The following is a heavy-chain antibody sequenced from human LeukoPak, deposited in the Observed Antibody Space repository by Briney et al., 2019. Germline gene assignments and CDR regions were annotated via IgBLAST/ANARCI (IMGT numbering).Heavy chain of an antibody. Sequence: SQTLSLTCTVSGGSISSGDYYWSWIRQPPGKGLEWIGYIYYSGSTYYNPSLKSRVTISVDTSKNQFSLKLSSVTAADTAVYYCARDSSITIFGVVNLADDAFDIWGQGTMVTVSS. CDR2: IYYSGST. D-gene: IGHD3-3*01. CDR1: GGSISSGDYY. CDR3: ARDSSITIFGVVNLADDAFDI. V-gene: IGHV4-30-4*01. J-gene: IGHJ3*02.